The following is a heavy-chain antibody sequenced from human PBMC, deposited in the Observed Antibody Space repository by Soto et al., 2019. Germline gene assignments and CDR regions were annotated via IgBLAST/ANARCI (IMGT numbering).Heavy chain of an antibody. J-gene: IGHJ3*02. CDR3: ARDTGSYAHDAFDI. Sequence: SVKVSCKASGGTFSSYAISWVRQAPGQGLEWMGGIIPIFGTANYAQKFQGRVTITADESTSTAYMELSSLRSEDTAVYYCARDTGSYAHDAFDIWGQGTMVTVSS. CDR1: GGTFSSYA. D-gene: IGHD1-26*01. CDR2: IIPIFGTA. V-gene: IGHV1-69*13.